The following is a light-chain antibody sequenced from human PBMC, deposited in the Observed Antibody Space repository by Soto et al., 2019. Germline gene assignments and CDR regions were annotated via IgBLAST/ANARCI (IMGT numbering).Light chain of an antibody. CDR3: QQRNSWPLT. Sequence: EIVLTQSPATLSLSPGERATLSCRTSQNVGGYLAWYQQKPGQAPRLLISDASNRAAGIPARFSGIGSGTDFTLTISSLEPEDFAVYYCQQRNSWPLTFGGGTKVEIK. J-gene: IGKJ4*01. V-gene: IGKV3-11*01. CDR1: QNVGGY. CDR2: DAS.